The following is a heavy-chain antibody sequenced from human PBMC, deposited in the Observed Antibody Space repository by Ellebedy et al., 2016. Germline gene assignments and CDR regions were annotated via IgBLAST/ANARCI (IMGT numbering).Heavy chain of an antibody. Sequence: GGSLRLXXAASGFTFSTYAMSWVRQAPGKGLEWVSGISASGGRIYYTDSAKGRFTISRDTSKNTVYLQMNSLRVEDTAVYFCAKGKQGHRPGGMDVWGQGTTVTVSS. CDR2: ISASGGRI. CDR1: GFTFSTYA. J-gene: IGHJ6*02. CDR3: AKGKQGHRPGGMDV. V-gene: IGHV3-23*01. D-gene: IGHD1-14*01.